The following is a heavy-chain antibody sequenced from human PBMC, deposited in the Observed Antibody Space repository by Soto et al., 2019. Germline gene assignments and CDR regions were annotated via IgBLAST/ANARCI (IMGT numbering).Heavy chain of an antibody. CDR3: ARDYYGSGSGWFDP. J-gene: IGHJ5*02. D-gene: IGHD3-10*01. V-gene: IGHV1-46*01. CDR2: INPSDGNT. Sequence: ASVKVSCKASGSTFTRYYIHWMRQALGQGLEWMGIINPSDGNTSYAQKFQGRVTMTRDTSTNTVYMELSSLRSEDTAVYYRARDYYGSGSGWFDPWGQGTLVTVSS. CDR1: GSTFTRYY.